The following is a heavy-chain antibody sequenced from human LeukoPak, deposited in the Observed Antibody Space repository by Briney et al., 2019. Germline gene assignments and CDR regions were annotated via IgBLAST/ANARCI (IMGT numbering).Heavy chain of an antibody. CDR1: GGSISSYY. D-gene: IGHD3-10*01. CDR3: ARGELNPFDY. J-gene: IGHJ4*02. V-gene: IGHV4-59*01. Sequence: SETLSLTCTVSGGSISSYYWSWIRQPPGKGLEWIGYIYYSGSTNYNPSLKSRVTISVDTSKNQFSLKLSSVTAADTAVYYCARGELNPFDYWGQGTLVTVSS. CDR2: IYYSGST.